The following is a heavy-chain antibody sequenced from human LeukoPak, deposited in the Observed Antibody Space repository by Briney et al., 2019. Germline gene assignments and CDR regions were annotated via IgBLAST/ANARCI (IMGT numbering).Heavy chain of an antibody. V-gene: IGHV4-4*07. CDR2: IYTSGST. J-gene: IGHJ5*02. CDR1: GGSISGYY. D-gene: IGHD5-24*01. CDR3: ARSGYNNWFDP. Sequence: SETLSLTCTVSGGSISGYYWSWIRQPAGKGLEWIGRIYTSGSTYYNPSLKSRLTMSVDTDTSKNQFSLKLSSVTAADTAVYYCARSGYNNWFDPWGQGTLVTVSS.